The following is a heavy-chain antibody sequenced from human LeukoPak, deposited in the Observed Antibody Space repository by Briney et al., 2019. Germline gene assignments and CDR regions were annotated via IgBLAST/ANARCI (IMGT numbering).Heavy chain of an antibody. CDR1: GFTFSSYG. CDR3: AKSRYGGGNWFDP. J-gene: IGHJ5*02. D-gene: IGHD3-16*02. Sequence: GGSLRLSCAASGFTFSSYGMHWVRQAPGKGLEWVAVISYDGSNKYYADSVKGRFTISRDNSKNTLYLQMNSLRAEDTAVYYCAKSRYGGGNWFDPWGQGTLVTVSS. V-gene: IGHV3-30*18. CDR2: ISYDGSNK.